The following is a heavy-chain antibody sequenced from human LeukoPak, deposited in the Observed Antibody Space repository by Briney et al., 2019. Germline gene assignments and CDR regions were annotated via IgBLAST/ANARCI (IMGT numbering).Heavy chain of an antibody. CDR3: AKDLSVVAAAVDY. CDR2: IRYDGSNK. D-gene: IGHD2-15*01. Sequence: GGSLRLSCAASGFTFSSYGMHWVRQAPGKGLEWVAFIRYDGSNKYYADSVKGRFTISRDNSKNTLYLQMNSLRAEDTAVYYCAKDLSVVAAAVDYWGQGALVTVSS. V-gene: IGHV3-30*02. J-gene: IGHJ4*02. CDR1: GFTFSSYG.